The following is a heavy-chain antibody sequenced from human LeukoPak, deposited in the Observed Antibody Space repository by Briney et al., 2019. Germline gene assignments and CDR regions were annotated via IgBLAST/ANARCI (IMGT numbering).Heavy chain of an antibody. CDR1: GGSITSYY. CDR3: AKLVVVIPGGAFDI. V-gene: IGHV4-59*08. Sequence: PSETLSLTCTVSGGSITSYYWSWIRQPPGKGLEWIGYIYYSGSTYYNPSLKSRVTISVDTSKNQFSLKLSSVTAADTAVYYCAKLVVVIPGGAFDIWGQGTVVTVSS. D-gene: IGHD3-22*01. CDR2: IYYSGST. J-gene: IGHJ3*02.